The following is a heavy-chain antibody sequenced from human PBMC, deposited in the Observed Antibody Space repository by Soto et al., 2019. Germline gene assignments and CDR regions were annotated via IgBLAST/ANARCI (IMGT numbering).Heavy chain of an antibody. CDR2: INHSGST. V-gene: IGHV4-34*01. CDR1: GGSFSGYY. Sequence: SETLSLTCAVYGGSFSGYYWSWIRQPPGKGLEWIGEINHSGSTNYNPSLKSRVTISVDTSKNQFSLKLSSVTAADTAVYYCARSGPIVVVPAACDYWGQGTLVTVSS. D-gene: IGHD2-2*01. J-gene: IGHJ4*02. CDR3: ARSGPIVVVPAACDY.